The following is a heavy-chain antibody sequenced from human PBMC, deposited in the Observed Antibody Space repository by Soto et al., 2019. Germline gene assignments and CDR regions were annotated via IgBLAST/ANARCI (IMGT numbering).Heavy chain of an antibody. D-gene: IGHD2-8*02. CDR2: INHSGST. V-gene: IGHV4-34*01. J-gene: IGHJ4*02. CDR3: ARDKITGIFDY. Sequence: PSETLSLTCAVYGGSFSGYDWTWIRQPPGTGLEWIGEINHSGSTNYNPSLKSRVTISVDTSKNQFSLKLTSVTAADTAVYYCARDKITGIFDYWGQGTLVTVSS. CDR1: GGSFSGYD.